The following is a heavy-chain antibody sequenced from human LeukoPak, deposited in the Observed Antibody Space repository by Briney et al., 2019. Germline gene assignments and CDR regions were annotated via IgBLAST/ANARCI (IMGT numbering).Heavy chain of an antibody. CDR1: GFTFSSHW. J-gene: IGHJ3*02. CDR2: INSDGSST. Sequence: GGSLRLSCAASGFTFSSHWMHWVRQAPGKGLVLVSRINSDGSSTSYADSVKGRFTISRDNAKNTLYLQMNSLRAEDTAVYYCARDYCSGGSCSLGDAFDIWGQGTMVTVSS. D-gene: IGHD2-15*01. V-gene: IGHV3-74*01. CDR3: ARDYCSGGSCSLGDAFDI.